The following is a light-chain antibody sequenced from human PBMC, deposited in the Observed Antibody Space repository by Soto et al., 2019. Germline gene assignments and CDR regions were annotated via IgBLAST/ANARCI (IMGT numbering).Light chain of an antibody. V-gene: IGLV1-44*01. CDR2: DAD. J-gene: IGLJ2*01. CDR1: SSNIGSDT. Sequence: QSVLTQAPSASWTPGQRVTISCSGSSSNIGSDTVNWYRQLPGTAPQLLIYDADQRPSGVPARFSGSKSGTSASLAISGLQPEDEAVYYCASWDDTLNAVLFVGGTKLTVL. CDR3: ASWDDTLNAVL.